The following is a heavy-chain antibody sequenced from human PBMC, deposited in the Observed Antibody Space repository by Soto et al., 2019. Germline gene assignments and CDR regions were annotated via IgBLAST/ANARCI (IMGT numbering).Heavy chain of an antibody. J-gene: IGHJ3*02. CDR1: GFTFSSYA. CDR2: ISYDGSNK. V-gene: IGHV3-30-3*01. CDR3: ARGLAVVVTEGAFDI. Sequence: QVQLVESGGGVVQPGRSLRLSCAASGFTFSSYAMHWVRQAPGKGLEWVAVISYDGSNKYYADSVKGRFTISRDNSKNTLYLQMNSLRAEDTAVYYCARGLAVVVTEGAFDIWGQGTMVTVSS. D-gene: IGHD2-21*02.